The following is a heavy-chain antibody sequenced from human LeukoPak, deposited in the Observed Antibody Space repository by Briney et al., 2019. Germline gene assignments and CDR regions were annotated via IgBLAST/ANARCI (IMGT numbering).Heavy chain of an antibody. V-gene: IGHV3-7*01. CDR1: GFTFSSYW. CDR3: ARVQPLEWLTHSFDY. D-gene: IGHD3-3*01. Sequence: PGGSLRLSCAASGFTFSSYWMSWVRQAPGKGLEWVANIKQDGSEKYYVDSMKGRFTISRDNAKNSLYLQMNSLRAEDTAVYYCARVQPLEWLTHSFDYWGQGTLVTVSS. CDR2: IKQDGSEK. J-gene: IGHJ4*02.